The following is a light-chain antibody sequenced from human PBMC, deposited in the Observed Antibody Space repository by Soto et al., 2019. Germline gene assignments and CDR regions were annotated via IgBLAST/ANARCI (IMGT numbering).Light chain of an antibody. Sequence: DIQMTQSPSSLSASVGDRVTITCRASQTISNYVNWYQQELGEAPKLLIHAASSLQGGVPSRFSGSGSGTDLTLTISSLQPEDFATYYCQQTYKIPLTFGGGTKVEI. CDR3: QQTYKIPLT. J-gene: IGKJ4*01. CDR1: QTISNY. V-gene: IGKV1-39*01. CDR2: AAS.